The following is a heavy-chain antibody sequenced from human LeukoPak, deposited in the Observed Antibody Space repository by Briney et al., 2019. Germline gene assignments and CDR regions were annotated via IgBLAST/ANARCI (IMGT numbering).Heavy chain of an antibody. CDR3: ARSGWFGELGFDY. CDR1: GFTFSSYT. J-gene: IGHJ4*02. Sequence: PGGSLRLSCAASGFTFSSYTMNRVRQAPGKGLEWVSSISSSSSYIYYADSVKGRFTFSRDNAKNSLFLQMNSLRAEDTAVYYCARSGWFGELGFDYWGQGTLVTVSS. CDR2: ISSSSSYI. D-gene: IGHD3-10*01. V-gene: IGHV3-21*01.